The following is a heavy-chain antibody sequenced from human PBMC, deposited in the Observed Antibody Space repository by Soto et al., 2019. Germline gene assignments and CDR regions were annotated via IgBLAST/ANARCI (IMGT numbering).Heavy chain of an antibody. V-gene: IGHV4-59*08. CDR1: GGSISSYY. Sequence: QVQLQESGPGLVKPSETLSLTSTVSGGSISSYYWNWIRQPPGKGLEWIGYIYDSGSTHYNPSLKSRVTISLDTSKNHFALKLNSVAAADTAVYYCARSHLDYDFWSGSTRFDYWGQGTLVTVSS. D-gene: IGHD3-3*01. J-gene: IGHJ4*02. CDR3: ARSHLDYDFWSGSTRFDY. CDR2: IYDSGST.